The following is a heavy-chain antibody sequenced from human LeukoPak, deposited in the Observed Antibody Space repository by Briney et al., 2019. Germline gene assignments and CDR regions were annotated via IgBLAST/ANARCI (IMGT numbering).Heavy chain of an antibody. CDR1: GGSFSGYY. Sequence: KPSETLSLTCAVYGGSFSGYYWSWIRQPPGKGLEWIGEINHSGSTNYNPSLKSRVTISVDTSKNQFSLKLSSVTAADTAVYYCARGKIGSYYYYYYMDVWGKGTTVTVSS. CDR3: ARGKIGSYYYYYYMDV. V-gene: IGHV4-34*01. J-gene: IGHJ6*03. D-gene: IGHD1-26*01. CDR2: INHSGST.